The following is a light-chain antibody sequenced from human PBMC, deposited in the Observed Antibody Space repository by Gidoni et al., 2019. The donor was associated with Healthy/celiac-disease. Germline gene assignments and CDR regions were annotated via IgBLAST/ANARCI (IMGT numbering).Light chain of an antibody. CDR2: AAS. V-gene: IGKV1-9*01. Sequence: DIQLTQSPSFLSASVGDRVTITCWASQGISSYLAWYQQKPGKAPKLLIYAASTLQSGVPSAFSGSGSGTEFTLTISSLQPEDFATYYCQQLNSYPPTFGQGTKVEIK. CDR3: QQLNSYPPT. CDR1: QGISSY. J-gene: IGKJ1*01.